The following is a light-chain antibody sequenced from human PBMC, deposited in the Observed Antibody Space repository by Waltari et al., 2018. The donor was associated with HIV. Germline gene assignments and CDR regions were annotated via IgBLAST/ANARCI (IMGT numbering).Light chain of an antibody. V-gene: IGLV2-14*01. CDR3: SSYTTRASVV. Sequence: QSALTQPASVSGSPGQSITISCTGPTTHISTYNFVSWYQPSPGGAHKLIIFEVNSPPSGISDRFSGSKSGDTASLTISGLQAEDEAVYFCSSYTTRASVVFGGGTKLTVL. J-gene: IGLJ2*01. CDR1: TTHISTYNF. CDR2: EVN.